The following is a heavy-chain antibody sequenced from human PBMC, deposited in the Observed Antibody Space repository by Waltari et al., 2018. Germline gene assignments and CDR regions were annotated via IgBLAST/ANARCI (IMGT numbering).Heavy chain of an antibody. D-gene: IGHD6-13*01. Sequence: QVQLQQWGAGLLKPSETLSLTCAVYGGSFSGYYWSWIRQPPGKGLEWIGEINHSGSNNYNPYLNSRVTISVDTSKNQCSLKLSSVTAADTAVYYCARGGTQQAGGFDYWGQGTLVTVSS. J-gene: IGHJ4*02. V-gene: IGHV4-34*01. CDR2: INHSGSN. CDR3: ARGGTQQAGGFDY. CDR1: GGSFSGYY.